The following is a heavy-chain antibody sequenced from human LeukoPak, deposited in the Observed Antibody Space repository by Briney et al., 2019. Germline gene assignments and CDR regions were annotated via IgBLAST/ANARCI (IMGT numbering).Heavy chain of an antibody. V-gene: IGHV1-18*01. CDR3: ARGNNYDFWSGYYRFDP. D-gene: IGHD3-3*01. Sequence: ASVKVSCKASGYTFTSYVISWVLQAPGQGLEWMGWISAYNGNTNYAQKFQGRVTMTTETSTSTAYMELRSLTSDDTSVYYCARGNNYDFWSGYYRFDPWGQGTLVTVSS. CDR1: GYTFTSYV. J-gene: IGHJ5*02. CDR2: ISAYNGNT.